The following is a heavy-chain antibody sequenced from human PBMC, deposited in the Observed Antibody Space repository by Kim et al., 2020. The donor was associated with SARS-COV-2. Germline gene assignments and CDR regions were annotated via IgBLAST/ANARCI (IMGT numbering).Heavy chain of an antibody. D-gene: IGHD5-12*01. V-gene: IGHV1-2*06. J-gene: IGHJ6*02. CDR3: ARDGYDEQYGMDV. CDR1: GYTFTGYY. Sequence: ASVKVSCKASGYTFTGYYMHWVRQAPGQGLEWMGRINPNSGGTNDAQKFQGRVTMTRDTSISTAYMELSRLRSDDTAVYYCARDGYDEQYGMDVWGQGTTVTVFS. CDR2: INPNSGGT.